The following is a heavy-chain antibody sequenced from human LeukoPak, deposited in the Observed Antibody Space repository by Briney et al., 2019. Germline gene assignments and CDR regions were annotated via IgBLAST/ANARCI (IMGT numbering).Heavy chain of an antibody. J-gene: IGHJ5*02. CDR3: ARAHLGYCSGGSCYADWFDP. CDR1: GGSISSYY. CDR2: IYYSGST. D-gene: IGHD2-15*01. Sequence: SETLSLTCTVSGGSISSYYWSWIRQPPGKGLEWIGYIYYSGSTNYNPSLKSRVTISVDTSKNQFSLKLSSVTAADTAVYYCARAHLGYCSGGSCYADWFDPWGQGTLVTVSS. V-gene: IGHV4-59*01.